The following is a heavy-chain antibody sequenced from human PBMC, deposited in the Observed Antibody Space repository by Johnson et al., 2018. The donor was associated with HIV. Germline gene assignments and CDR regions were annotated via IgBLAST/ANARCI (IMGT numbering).Heavy chain of an antibody. CDR1: GFNFTNYW. D-gene: IGHD7-27*01. CDR2: ISYDGSNK. J-gene: IGHJ3*02. CDR3: ASSWGNAFDI. Sequence: QVQLVESGGGLAQPGGSLKVSCAASGFNFTNYWMSWVRQAPGKGLEWVAVISYDGSNKYYADSVKGRFTISRDNSKNTLYLQMNSLRAEDTAVYYCASSWGNAFDIWGQGTMVTVSS. V-gene: IGHV3-30*03.